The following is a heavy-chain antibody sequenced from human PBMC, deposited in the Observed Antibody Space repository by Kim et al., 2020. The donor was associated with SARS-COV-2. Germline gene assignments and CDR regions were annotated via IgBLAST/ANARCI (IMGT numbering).Heavy chain of an antibody. Sequence: GGSLRLSCAASGFTFSSYDMHWVRQATGKGLEWVSAIGTAGDTYYPGSVKGRFTISRENAKNSLYLQMNSLRAGDTAVYYCARSSYSSSWLGDYYYYCMDVWGQGTTVTVSS. CDR1: GFTFSSYD. CDR2: IGTAGDT. CDR3: ARSSYSSSWLGDYYYYCMDV. V-gene: IGHV3-13*04. J-gene: IGHJ6*02. D-gene: IGHD6-13*01.